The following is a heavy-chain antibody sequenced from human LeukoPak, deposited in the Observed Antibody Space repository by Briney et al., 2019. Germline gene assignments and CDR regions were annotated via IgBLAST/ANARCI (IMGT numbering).Heavy chain of an antibody. V-gene: IGHV3-23*01. CDR3: AKGGQDFDFWRFDL. CDR2: ISDTGGRK. CDR1: GFTFSDSA. D-gene: IGHD3-3*01. J-gene: IGHJ5*02. Sequence: PGGSLRLSCAASGFTFSDSAVSWVRHSPGEGLKWVSSISDTGGRKYYTESVQGGFTIHRDNSRNTVNLKMKSLRAGDTARYSCAKGGQDFDFWRFDLWGQGILVIVSS.